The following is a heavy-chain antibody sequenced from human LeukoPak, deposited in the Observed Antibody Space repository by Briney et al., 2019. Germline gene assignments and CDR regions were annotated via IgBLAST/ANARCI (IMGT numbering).Heavy chain of an antibody. J-gene: IGHJ4*02. D-gene: IGHD1-1*01. CDR3: ARSGTDLLHFDY. CDR1: RGTFSSYA. Sequence: SVKVSCKASRGTFSSYAISWVRQAPGQGLEWMGGIIPIFGTANYAQKFQGRVTITADESTSTAYMELSSLRSEDTAVYYCARSGTDLLHFDYWGQGTLVTVSS. V-gene: IGHV1-69*01. CDR2: IIPIFGTA.